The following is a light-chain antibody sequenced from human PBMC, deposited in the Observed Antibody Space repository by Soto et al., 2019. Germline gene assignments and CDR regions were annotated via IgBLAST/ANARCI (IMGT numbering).Light chain of an antibody. Sequence: SALTRAPCVSGSYGQSVTVSCTGTSSDVGNYNRVSWYQQPPGTAPKLMIYEVNNRPSGVPDRFSGSKSGNTASLTISVLQSEHETDYYFNSYTTSSTYVFVTVTKFTVL. V-gene: IGLV2-18*02. CDR1: SSDVGNYNR. J-gene: IGLJ1*01. CDR3: NSYTTSSTYV. CDR2: EVN.